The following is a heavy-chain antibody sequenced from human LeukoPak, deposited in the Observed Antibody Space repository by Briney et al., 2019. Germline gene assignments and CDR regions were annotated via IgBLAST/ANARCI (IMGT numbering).Heavy chain of an antibody. V-gene: IGHV3-73*01. D-gene: IGHD1-14*01. CDR2: IRSTANGYAT. Sequence: GGSLRLSCAASGFTFSGSALHWVRQASGKGLEWVGRIRSTANGYATAYAASVKGRFTISRDDSKNTAYLQMSSLETEDTAIYYCTRYNVGFDYWGQGTLVTVSS. CDR3: TRYNVGFDY. CDR1: GFTFSGSA. J-gene: IGHJ4*02.